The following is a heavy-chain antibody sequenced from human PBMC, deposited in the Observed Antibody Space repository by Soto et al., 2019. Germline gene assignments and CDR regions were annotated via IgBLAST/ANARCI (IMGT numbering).Heavy chain of an antibody. CDR1: GGSFSGYY. J-gene: IGHJ6*02. D-gene: IGHD2-2*01. CDR3: ARVVVVPAARNYYYGMDV. Sequence: QVQLQQWGAGLLKPSETLSLTCAVYGGSFSGYYWSWIRQPPGKGLEWIGEINHSGSTNYNPSLKSRVTISVDTSKNQFSLKLSSVTAADTAVYYCARVVVVPAARNYYYGMDVWGQGNTVTVSS. CDR2: INHSGST. V-gene: IGHV4-34*01.